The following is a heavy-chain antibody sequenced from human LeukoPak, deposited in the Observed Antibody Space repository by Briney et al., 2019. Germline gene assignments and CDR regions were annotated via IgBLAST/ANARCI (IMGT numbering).Heavy chain of an antibody. CDR2: IYSGGST. J-gene: IGHJ4*02. Sequence: GGSLRLSCAVSGFTVSSNYMSWVRQAPGKGLEWVSIIYSGGSTYYADSVKGRFTISRDNSKNILYLQMNSLRADDTALYYCARVGYTDTWYSSPPFDYWGQGTLVTVSS. CDR3: ARVGYTDTWYSSPPFDY. V-gene: IGHV3-66*01. D-gene: IGHD5-12*01. CDR1: GFTVSSNY.